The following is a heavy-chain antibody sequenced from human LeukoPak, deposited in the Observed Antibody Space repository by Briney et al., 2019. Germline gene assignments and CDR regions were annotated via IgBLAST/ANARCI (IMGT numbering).Heavy chain of an antibody. CDR3: ASALGYCSSTSCDY. J-gene: IGHJ4*02. V-gene: IGHV3-72*01. CDR1: GFTFSDHY. D-gene: IGHD2-2*01. Sequence: GGSLRLSCAASGFTFSDHYMDGVRQAPGKGLEWFGRTRNKANSYTTEYAASVKGRFTISRDDSKNSLYLQMNSLKTEDTAVYYCASALGYCSSTSCDYWGQGTLVTVSS. CDR2: TRNKANSYTT.